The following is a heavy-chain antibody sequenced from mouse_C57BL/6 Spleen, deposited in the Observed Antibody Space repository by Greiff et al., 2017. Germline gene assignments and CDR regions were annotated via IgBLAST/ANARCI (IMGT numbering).Heavy chain of an antibody. V-gene: IGHV2-9-1*01. CDR1: GFSLTSYA. J-gene: IGHJ1*03. CDR2: IWTGGGT. D-gene: IGHD1-1*01. Sequence: VKLVESGPGLVAPSQSLSITCTVSGFSLTSYAISWVRQPPGKGLEWLGVIWTGGGTNYNSALKSKLSISNDNSKSQVVLKMNSLQTDDTSRYYCASTVIDRWYFDVWGTGTTVTVSS. CDR3: ASTVIDRWYFDV.